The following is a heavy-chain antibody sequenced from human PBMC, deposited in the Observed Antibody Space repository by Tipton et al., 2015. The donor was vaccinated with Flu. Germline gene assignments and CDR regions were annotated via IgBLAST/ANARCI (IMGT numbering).Heavy chain of an antibody. V-gene: IGHV3-7*01. Sequence: SLRLSCAASGFTFSSYWMSWVRQAPGKGLEWVANIKQDGSEKYYVDSVKGRFTISRDNAKNSLYLQMNTLRAEDTAVYYCAREEGHYYDSSGFFDYWGQGTLVTVSS. CDR1: GFTFSSYW. J-gene: IGHJ4*02. CDR2: IKQDGSEK. CDR3: AREEGHYYDSSGFFDY. D-gene: IGHD3-22*01.